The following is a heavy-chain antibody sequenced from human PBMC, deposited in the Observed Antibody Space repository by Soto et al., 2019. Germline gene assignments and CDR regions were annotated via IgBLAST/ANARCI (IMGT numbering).Heavy chain of an antibody. CDR1: GFTSSSYW. CDR3: ARGLPNFSSFDS. Sequence: EVQLVESGGGLVQPGESLRLSCAASGFTSSSYWMHWIRQAPGKGLVWVSRVSSDGSSTVYANSVKGRLTISRDNAKNTLYLQMNSLSDEDTAVYYCARGLPNFSSFDSWGQGTLVTVSS. J-gene: IGHJ4*02. V-gene: IGHV3-74*01. CDR2: VSSDGSST. D-gene: IGHD5-12*01.